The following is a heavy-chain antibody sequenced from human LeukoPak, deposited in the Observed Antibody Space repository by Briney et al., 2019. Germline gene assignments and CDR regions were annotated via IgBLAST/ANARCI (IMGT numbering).Heavy chain of an antibody. CDR1: GGSFSGYY. D-gene: IGHD1-26*01. CDR2: INHSGST. V-gene: IGHV4-34*01. Sequence: SETLSLTCTVYGGSFSGYYWSWIRQPPGKGLEWIGEINHSGSTNYNPSLKSRVTISVDTSKNQFSLKLSSVTAADTAVYYCARVSSKGASLALDIWGQGTMVTVSS. J-gene: IGHJ3*02. CDR3: ARVSSKGASLALDI.